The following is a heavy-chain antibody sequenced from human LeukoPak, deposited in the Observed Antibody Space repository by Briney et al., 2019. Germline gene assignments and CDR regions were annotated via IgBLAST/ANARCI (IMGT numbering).Heavy chain of an antibody. J-gene: IGHJ6*03. CDR2: IYSGGST. CDR1: GFTVSSDS. D-gene: IGHD3-16*01. Sequence: PGGSLRLSCTVSGFTVSSDSMSWVRQAPGKGLEWVSFIYSGGSTHYSDSVKGRFTISRGNSKNTLYLQMNSLRAEDTAVYYCAKDRGRDYRDMDVWGKGTTVTISS. V-gene: IGHV3-53*05. CDR3: AKDRGRDYRDMDV.